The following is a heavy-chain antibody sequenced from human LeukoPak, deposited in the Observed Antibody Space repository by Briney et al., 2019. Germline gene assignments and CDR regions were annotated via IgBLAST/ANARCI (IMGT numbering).Heavy chain of an antibody. Sequence: GGSLRLSCAASGFTFSSYAMSWVRQAPGKGLEWVSAISGSGGSTYYADSVKGRFTISKDNSKNTLYMQMNSLRAEDTAVYYCAKDGSSWYVDYFDDWGQGTLVTVSS. V-gene: IGHV3-23*01. J-gene: IGHJ4*02. CDR2: ISGSGGST. CDR3: AKDGSSWYVDYFDD. D-gene: IGHD6-13*01. CDR1: GFTFSSYA.